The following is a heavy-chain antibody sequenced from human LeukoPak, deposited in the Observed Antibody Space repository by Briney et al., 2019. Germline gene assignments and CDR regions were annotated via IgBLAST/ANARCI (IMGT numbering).Heavy chain of an antibody. J-gene: IGHJ6*03. D-gene: IGHD6-6*01. CDR3: ARGESSSSALYYYYYYMDV. Sequence: PSQTLSLTCTVSGGSISSGTYYWSWIRQPAGKGLEWIGRMYPSGSSNYNPSLKSRVTISLDTSKNQLSLNLSSVTAADTAMYYCARGESSSSALYYYYYYMDVWGKGTTVTVSS. V-gene: IGHV4-61*02. CDR2: MYPSGSS. CDR1: GGSISSGTYY.